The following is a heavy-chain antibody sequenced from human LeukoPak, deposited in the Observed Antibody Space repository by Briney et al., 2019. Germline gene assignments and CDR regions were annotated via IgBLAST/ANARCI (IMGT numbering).Heavy chain of an antibody. Sequence: SQTLSLTCTVSGGSISSGSYYWSWIRQPAGKGLEWIGRIYTSGSTSYNPSLKSRVTISVDTSKNQFSLKLSSVTAADTAVYYCARGYSYGYNYWGQGTLVTVSS. J-gene: IGHJ4*02. V-gene: IGHV4-61*02. CDR3: ARGYSYGYNY. D-gene: IGHD5-18*01. CDR1: GGSISSGSYY. CDR2: IYTSGST.